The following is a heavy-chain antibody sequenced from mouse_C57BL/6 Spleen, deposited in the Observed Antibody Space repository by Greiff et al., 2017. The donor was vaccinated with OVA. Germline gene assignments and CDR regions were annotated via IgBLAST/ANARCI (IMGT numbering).Heavy chain of an antibody. Sequence: QVQLQQPGAELVKPGASVKMSCKASGYTFTSYWITWVKQRPGQGLEWIGDIYPGSGSTNYNEKFKRKATLTVDTSSSTAYMQLSSLTSEDSAVYYCARDITTVVAPYYAMDYWGQGTSVTVSS. J-gene: IGHJ4*01. D-gene: IGHD1-1*01. CDR3: ARDITTVVAPYYAMDY. CDR1: GYTFTSYW. CDR2: IYPGSGST. V-gene: IGHV1-55*01.